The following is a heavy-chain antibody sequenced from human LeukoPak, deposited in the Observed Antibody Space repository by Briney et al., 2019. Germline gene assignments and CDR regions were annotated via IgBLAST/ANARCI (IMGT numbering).Heavy chain of an antibody. Sequence: ASVKVSCKASGGTFSSYAISWVRQAPGQGLEWMGGIIPIFGTANYAQKFQGRVTITTDESTSTAYMELSSLRSEDTAVYYCASGRGSSSWPALDYWGQGTLVTVSS. CDR2: IIPIFGTA. V-gene: IGHV1-69*05. J-gene: IGHJ4*02. D-gene: IGHD6-13*01. CDR3: ASGRGSSSWPALDY. CDR1: GGTFSSYA.